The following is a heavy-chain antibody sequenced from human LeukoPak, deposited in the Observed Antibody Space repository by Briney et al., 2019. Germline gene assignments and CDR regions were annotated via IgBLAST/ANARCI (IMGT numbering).Heavy chain of an antibody. CDR2: IYYSGST. Sequence: NPSETLSLTCTVSGGSISSYYWTWIRQPPGKGLEWIGYIYYSGSTNYNPSLKSRLTISVDTSKNQFSLKLTSVTAADTAVYYCARDQGSGIWDTALVNWGQGTLVTVSS. CDR1: GGSISSYY. CDR3: ARDQGSGIWDTALVN. V-gene: IGHV4-59*01. J-gene: IGHJ4*02. D-gene: IGHD5-18*01.